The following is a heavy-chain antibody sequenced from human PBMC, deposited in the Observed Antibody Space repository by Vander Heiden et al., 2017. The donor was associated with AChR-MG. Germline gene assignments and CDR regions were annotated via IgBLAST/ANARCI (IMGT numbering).Heavy chain of an antibody. Sequence: QVQVVESGRGVVQPGRSLRLSCAATGFTFSGYGRHWVRQAPGKGLEWVAVIWYDGSNKYYADSVKGRFTISRDNSKNTLYLQMNSLRAEDTAVYYCARESSAFDIWGQGTMVTVSS. V-gene: IGHV3-33*01. J-gene: IGHJ3*02. CDR3: ARESSAFDI. CDR1: GFTFSGYG. CDR2: IWYDGSNK.